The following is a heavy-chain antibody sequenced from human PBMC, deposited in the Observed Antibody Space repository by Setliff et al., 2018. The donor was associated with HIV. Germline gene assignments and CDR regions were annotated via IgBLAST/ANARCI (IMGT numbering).Heavy chain of an antibody. Sequence: RASVKVSCKASGYIFTGYYMHWVRQAPGQGLEWMGWINPNSGGTNYAQQFQGRVTMTRDKSISTAYMELSRLRADDTAGYYCARVYDSSSGAFDVWGQGTLVTVSS. J-gene: IGHJ3*01. CDR3: ARVYDSSSGAFDV. CDR2: INPNSGGT. CDR1: GYIFTGYY. V-gene: IGHV1-2*02. D-gene: IGHD6-6*01.